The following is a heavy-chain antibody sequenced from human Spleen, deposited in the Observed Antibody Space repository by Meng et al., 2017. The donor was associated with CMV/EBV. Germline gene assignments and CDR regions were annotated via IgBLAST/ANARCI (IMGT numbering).Heavy chain of an antibody. Sequence: SETLSLTCAVYGGSFSGYYWSWIRQPPGKGLEWIGYAHHSGSTTNYNPSVEGRVAISLDTSKNQFSLKLSSVTAADTAVYYCARGLMNSRDYFPPYFDYWGQGALVTVSS. D-gene: IGHD4-17*01. CDR1: GGSFSGYY. V-gene: IGHV4-59*01. CDR3: ARGLMNSRDYFPPYFDY. CDR2: AHHSGSTT. J-gene: IGHJ4*02.